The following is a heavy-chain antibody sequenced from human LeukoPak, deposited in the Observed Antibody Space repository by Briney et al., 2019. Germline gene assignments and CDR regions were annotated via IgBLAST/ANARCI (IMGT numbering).Heavy chain of an antibody. J-gene: IGHJ4*02. CDR1: GGSISSSSYY. CDR2: IYYSGST. V-gene: IGHV4-39*07. Sequence: SETLSLTCTVSGGSISSSSYYWGWIRQTPGKGLEWIGSIYYSGSTYYNPSLKSRVTISVDTSKNQFSLKLSSVTAADTAVYYCARAWELTGDPSHFDYWGQGTLVTVSS. CDR3: ARAWELTGDPSHFDY. D-gene: IGHD7-27*01.